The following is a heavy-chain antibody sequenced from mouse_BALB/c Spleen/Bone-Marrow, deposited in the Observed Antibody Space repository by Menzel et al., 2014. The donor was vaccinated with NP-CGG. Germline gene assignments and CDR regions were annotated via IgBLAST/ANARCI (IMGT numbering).Heavy chain of an antibody. CDR2: INSGGSKS. V-gene: IGHV5-6*01. D-gene: IGHD2-14*01. Sequence: EVQLVESGGDLVKPGGSLKLSCAASGFTFSSYGMSRVRQTPDKRLEWVATINSGGSKSFQLDCERGRFTLSQDNAKKTLFLQNTSLKSEDTAMYYCSRRGNWYVRRYYDVLGAGTTVTVPS. CDR1: GFTFSSYG. J-gene: IGHJ1*01. CDR3: SRRGNWYVRRYYDV.